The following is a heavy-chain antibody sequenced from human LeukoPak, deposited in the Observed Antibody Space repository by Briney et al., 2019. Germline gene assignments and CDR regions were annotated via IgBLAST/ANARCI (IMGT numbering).Heavy chain of an antibody. Sequence: GRSLRLSCAASGFTFDDYAMHWVRQAPGKGLEWVSGISWNSGSIGYADSVKGRFTISRDNAKNSLYLQMNSLRAEDTAVYYCAKVESEYQLLSGTIDYWGQGTLVTVSS. J-gene: IGHJ4*02. CDR2: ISWNSGSI. CDR1: GFTFDDYA. CDR3: AKVESEYQLLSGTIDY. D-gene: IGHD2-2*01. V-gene: IGHV3-9*01.